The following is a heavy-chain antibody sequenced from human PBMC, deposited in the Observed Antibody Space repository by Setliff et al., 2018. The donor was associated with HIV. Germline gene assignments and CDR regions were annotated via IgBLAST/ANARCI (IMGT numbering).Heavy chain of an antibody. Sequence: SETLSLTCTVSGGSISSSGYYWGWTRRPPGKGLACIGSIYYSGSTYYNPSLKSRVTISVDTSKNQFSLNLSSVTVADTAVYYCARHISDFWSNYQTPFDYWGQGTLVTVSA. CDR1: GGSISSSGYY. D-gene: IGHD3-3*01. CDR3: ARHISDFWSNYQTPFDY. V-gene: IGHV4-39*01. J-gene: IGHJ4*02. CDR2: IYYSGST.